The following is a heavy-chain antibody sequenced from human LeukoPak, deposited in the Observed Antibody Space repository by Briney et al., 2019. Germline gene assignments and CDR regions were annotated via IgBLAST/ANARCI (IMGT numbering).Heavy chain of an antibody. J-gene: IGHJ4*02. Sequence: SQTLSLTCTVSGASVSSDSYYWSWIRQPAGKGLEWIGRVYTSGSTNYNPSLKSRVTISVDTSKNQFSLKLSSVTAADTAVYYCARDFPTYCTGGSCYGGNNDYWGQGTLVTVSS. CDR3: ARDFPTYCTGGSCYGGNNDY. CDR2: VYTSGST. CDR1: GASVSSDSYY. V-gene: IGHV4-61*02. D-gene: IGHD2-15*01.